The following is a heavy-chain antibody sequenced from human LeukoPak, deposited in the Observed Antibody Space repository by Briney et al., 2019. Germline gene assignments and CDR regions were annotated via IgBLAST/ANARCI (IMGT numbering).Heavy chain of an antibody. CDR1: GIPLSSNW. CDR3: ARGVSANWFDP. J-gene: IGHJ5*02. V-gene: IGHV3-74*01. D-gene: IGHD3-10*01. Sequence: GGSLRLSCAASGIPLSSNWMHWVRQAPGKVLVWVSGINNEGSYAVYADSVKGRFTISRDNAKNTLYLQMNTLRADDSAVYYCARGVSANWFDPWGQGTLVIVSS. CDR2: INNEGSYA.